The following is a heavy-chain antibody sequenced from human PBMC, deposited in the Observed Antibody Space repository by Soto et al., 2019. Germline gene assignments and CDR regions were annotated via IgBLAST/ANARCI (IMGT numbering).Heavy chain of an antibody. J-gene: IGHJ3*02. CDR2: IYHSGST. CDR3: ARTYYYDSSGPIQRNDAFDI. D-gene: IGHD3-22*01. CDR1: GGSISSGGYS. V-gene: IGHV4-30-2*01. Sequence: SETLSLTCAVSGGSISSGGYSWSWIRQPPGKGQEWIGYIYHSGSTYYNPSLKSRVTISVDRSKYQFSLKLSSVTAADTAVYYCARTYYYDSSGPIQRNDAFDIWGQGTMVTVSS.